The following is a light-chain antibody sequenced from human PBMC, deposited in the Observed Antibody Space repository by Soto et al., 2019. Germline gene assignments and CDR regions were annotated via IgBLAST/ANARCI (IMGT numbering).Light chain of an antibody. CDR2: GAS. V-gene: IGKV3-15*01. J-gene: IGKJ1*01. Sequence: EIVMTQSPATMSVSPGERATLSCRASQSVSSKLVWYQQKPGQAPRVLIYGASTRATGIPAKFSGGGSGTEFTLTVSSLQSEDFAVYYCQQYNNWPWTFGQGTKVEIK. CDR3: QQYNNWPWT. CDR1: QSVSSK.